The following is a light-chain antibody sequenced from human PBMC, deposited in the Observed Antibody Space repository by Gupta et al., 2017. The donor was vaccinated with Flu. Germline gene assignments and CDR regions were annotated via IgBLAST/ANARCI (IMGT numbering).Light chain of an antibody. Sequence: EIVLTQSPATLSLSPGERATLSCRASQSVGTYLVWYQQKRGQAPRLLMHDASNRATGIPARFSGSGSGTDFTLTISSREPADFAVYYCQQRSDWPHSFGQGTKLEIK. J-gene: IGKJ2*03. V-gene: IGKV3-11*01. CDR2: DAS. CDR1: QSVGTY. CDR3: QQRSDWPHS.